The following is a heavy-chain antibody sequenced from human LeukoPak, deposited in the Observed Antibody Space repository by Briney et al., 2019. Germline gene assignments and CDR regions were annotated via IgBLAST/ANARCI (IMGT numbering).Heavy chain of an antibody. D-gene: IGHD1-26*01. J-gene: IGHJ4*02. CDR2: ISWNSGSI. CDR3: AKVSTNGTYDY. V-gene: IGHV3-9*01. CDR1: GFTFDDYA. Sequence: GGSLRLSCAASGFTFDDYAMHWVRQAPGKGLEWVSGISWNSGSIGYADSVKGRFTISRDNAKNSLYLQMNSLRAEGTALYYCAKVSTNGTYDYWGQGTLVTVSS.